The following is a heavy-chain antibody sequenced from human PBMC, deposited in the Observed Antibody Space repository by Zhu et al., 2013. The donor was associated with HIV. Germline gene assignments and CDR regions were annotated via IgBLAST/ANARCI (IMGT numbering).Heavy chain of an antibody. CDR2: ISAYNGNT. CDR1: GYTFTSYG. Sequence: QVQLVQSGAEVKKPGASVKVSCKASGYTFTSYGISWVRQAPGQGLEWMGWISAYNGNTNYAQKLQGRVTMTTDTSTSTAYMELRSLRSDDTAVYYCARDPTPWYSSGWYWLDYWGQGTPGSPSPQ. J-gene: IGHJ4*02. CDR3: ARDPTPWYSSGWYWLDY. V-gene: IGHV1-18*01. D-gene: IGHD6-19*01.